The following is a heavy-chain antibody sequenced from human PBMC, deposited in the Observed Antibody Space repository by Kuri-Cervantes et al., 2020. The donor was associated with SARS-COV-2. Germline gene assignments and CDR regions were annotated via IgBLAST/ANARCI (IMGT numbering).Heavy chain of an antibody. CDR3: ARGRGYYYDSSGYYVPEHFDY. V-gene: IGHV1-46*01. D-gene: IGHD3-22*01. Sequence: ASVKVSCKASGYTFTNYAIHWVRQGPGQGLEWMGWINPSGGSTSYAQKFQGRVTMTRDTSTSTVYMELSSLRSEDTAVYYCARGRGYYYDSSGYYVPEHFDYWGQGTLVTVSS. CDR2: INPSGGST. CDR1: GYTFTNYA. J-gene: IGHJ4*02.